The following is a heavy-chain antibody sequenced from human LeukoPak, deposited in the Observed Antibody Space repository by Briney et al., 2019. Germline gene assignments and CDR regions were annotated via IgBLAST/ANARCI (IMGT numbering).Heavy chain of an antibody. J-gene: IGHJ4*02. CDR1: GYTFTSYG. CDR3: ARDHDIVVVPADPPAY. D-gene: IGHD2-2*01. V-gene: IGHV1-18*01. Sequence: GASVKVSCKASGYTFTSYGISWVRQAPGQGLEWMGWISAYNGNTNYAQKLQGRVTMTTDTSTSTAHMELRSLRSDDTAVYYCARDHDIVVVPADPPAYWGQGTLVTVSS. CDR2: ISAYNGNT.